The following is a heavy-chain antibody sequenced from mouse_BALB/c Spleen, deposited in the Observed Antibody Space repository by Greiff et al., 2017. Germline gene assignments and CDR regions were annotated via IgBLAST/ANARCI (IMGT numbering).Heavy chain of an antibody. J-gene: IGHJ2*01. D-gene: IGHD1-1*01. CDR2: IDPANGNT. CDR3: ARDYYGSSYLDY. V-gene: IGHV14-3*02. CDR1: GFNIKDTY. Sequence: VQLQQSGAELVKPGASVKLSCTASGFNIKDTYMHWVKQRPEQGLEWIGRIDPANGNTKYDPKFQGKATITADTSSNTAYLQLSSLTSEDTAVYYSARDYYGSSYLDYWGQGTTLTVSS.